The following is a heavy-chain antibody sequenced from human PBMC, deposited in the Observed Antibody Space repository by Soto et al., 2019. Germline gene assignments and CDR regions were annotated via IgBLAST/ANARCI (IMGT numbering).Heavy chain of an antibody. CDR2: IDHSGAT. CDR1: GGSFSDYY. Sequence: SETLSLTCAVYGGSFSDYYWTWIRHPPGKGLQWIGEIDHSGATDYNPSLKSRVSISLDMSENQFSLKLSSVTAADTAVYYCARGRQHMMTVGGVVGPYFDSCGPGTLVTVSP. D-gene: IGHD3-16*02. V-gene: IGHV4-34*01. CDR3: ARGRQHMMTVGGVVGPYFDS. J-gene: IGHJ4*01.